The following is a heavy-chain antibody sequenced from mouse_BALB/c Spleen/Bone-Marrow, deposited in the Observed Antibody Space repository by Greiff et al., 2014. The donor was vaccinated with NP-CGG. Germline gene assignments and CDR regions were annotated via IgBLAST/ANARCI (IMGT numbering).Heavy chain of an antibody. J-gene: IGHJ2*01. Sequence: VQRVESGAEPVRPGSSVKISCESSGYVFSTYWINWVKQRPGQGLEWIGQIYPGDGDTDYNGKFKDKATLTADKSSNTAYMQLSSLTSEDSAVYFCARGGISVDYWGQGTTLTVSS. CDR2: IYPGDGDT. V-gene: IGHV1-80*01. CDR3: ARGGISVDY. CDR1: GYVFSTYW.